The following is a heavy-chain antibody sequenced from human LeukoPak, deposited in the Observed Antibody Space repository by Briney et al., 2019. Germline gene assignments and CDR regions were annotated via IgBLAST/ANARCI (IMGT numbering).Heavy chain of an antibody. CDR2: IYHSGST. Sequence: MPSETLSLTCAVSGYSISSGYYWGWIRQPPGKGLEWFGSIYHSGSTYYNPSLKSRVTISVDTSKNQFSLKLSSVTAADTAVYYCARTAAIEGGYYYYYMDVWGKGTTVTVSS. CDR3: ARTAAIEGGYYYYYMDV. D-gene: IGHD2-2*02. CDR1: GYSISSGYY. J-gene: IGHJ6*03. V-gene: IGHV4-38-2*01.